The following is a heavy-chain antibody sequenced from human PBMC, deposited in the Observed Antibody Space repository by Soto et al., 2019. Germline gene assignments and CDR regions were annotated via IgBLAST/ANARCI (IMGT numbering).Heavy chain of an antibody. CDR3: ARDLTGITSAFDI. CDR1: GGSISSGGYY. J-gene: IGHJ3*02. Sequence: QVQLQESGPGLVKPSQTLSLTCTVSGGSISSGGYYWSWIRQHPGRGLEWIGYNYYSGSTYYNPSLRSRVTLSVDTSKNQFSLNLSSVTAADTAVYYCARDLTGITSAFDILGQGTMVTVSS. D-gene: IGHD3-10*01. V-gene: IGHV4-31*03. CDR2: NYYSGST.